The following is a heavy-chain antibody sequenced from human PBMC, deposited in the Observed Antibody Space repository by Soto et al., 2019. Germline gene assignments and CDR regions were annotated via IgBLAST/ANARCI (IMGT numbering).Heavy chain of an antibody. CDR2: ISYSGST. CDR1: GGSISSSGYY. D-gene: IGHD6-13*01. CDR3: ARAGIAPAGTRGYYVMDV. J-gene: IGHJ6*02. V-gene: IGHV4-39*01. Sequence: PSQTLRLPSTVSGGSISSSGYYRGCIRQPPGKGLEWIASISYSGSTYYNPSLKSRVTISVDTSKNQFSLKLSSVTAADTAVYYCARAGIAPAGTRGYYVMDVGGQGTTVTVSS.